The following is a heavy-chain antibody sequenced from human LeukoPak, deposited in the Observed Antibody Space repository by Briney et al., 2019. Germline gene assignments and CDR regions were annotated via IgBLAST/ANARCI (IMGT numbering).Heavy chain of an antibody. CDR1: GGSISSDY. D-gene: IGHD3-22*01. Sequence: SETLSLTCTVSGGSISSDYWSWIRQPPGKGLEWIGYIYYSGTTNYNPSLKSRVTISVDTSKNQFSLKLSSVTAADTAVYYCARCEVVVTDDAFDIWGQGTMVTVSS. J-gene: IGHJ3*02. V-gene: IGHV4-59*12. CDR2: IYYSGTT. CDR3: ARCEVVVTDDAFDI.